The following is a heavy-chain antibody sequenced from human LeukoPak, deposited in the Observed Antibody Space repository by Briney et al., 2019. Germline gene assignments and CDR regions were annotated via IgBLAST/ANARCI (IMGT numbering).Heavy chain of an antibody. CDR1: GYSISSGHY. D-gene: IGHD2-15*01. CDR2: INHSGST. J-gene: IGHJ5*02. V-gene: IGHV4-38-2*02. Sequence: SETLSLTCTVSGYSISSGHYWAWIRRPPGKGLEWIGEINHSGSTNYNPSLKSRVTISVDTSKNQFSLKLSSVTAADTAVYYCARGRVHCSGGSCYGIAVALRRTFDPWGQGTLVTVSS. CDR3: ARGRVHCSGGSCYGIAVALRRTFDP.